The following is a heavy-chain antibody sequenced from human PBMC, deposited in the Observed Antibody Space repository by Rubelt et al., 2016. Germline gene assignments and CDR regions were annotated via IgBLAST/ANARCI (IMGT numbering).Heavy chain of an antibody. V-gene: IGHV1-18*01. Sequence: QVQLVQSGAEVKKPGASVKVSCKASGYTFTSYGISWVRQAPGQGLEWMGWISAYNGNTNYAPKLQGRVTMTTETATSTAYMELRSLRSDDTAVYYCASMYSSSWYRGWFDPWGQGTLVTVSS. D-gene: IGHD6-13*01. CDR1: GYTFTSYG. CDR3: ASMYSSSWYRGWFDP. CDR2: ISAYNGNT. J-gene: IGHJ5*02.